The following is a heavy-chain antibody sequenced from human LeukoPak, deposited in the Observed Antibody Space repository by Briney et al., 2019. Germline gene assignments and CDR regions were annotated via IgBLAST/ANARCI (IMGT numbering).Heavy chain of an antibody. CDR2: IRPSGDIK. J-gene: IGHJ4*02. V-gene: IGHV3-23*01. CDR1: GFTFSRHG. D-gene: IGHD3-22*01. CDR3: AKAVVPVISQHYFDY. Sequence: QSGGSLTLFCVASGFTFSRHGVHWVRQSPGKGLEWVSGIRPSGDIKYYVDSVKGRFTVSRDNSKNTLYLQINSLRDEDTAVYYCAKAVVPVISQHYFDYWGQGTLVTVSS.